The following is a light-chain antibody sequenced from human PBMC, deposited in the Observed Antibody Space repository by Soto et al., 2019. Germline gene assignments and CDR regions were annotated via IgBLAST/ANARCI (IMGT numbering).Light chain of an antibody. Sequence: DIQMTQSPSSLSASVGDRVTITCRASQNIGGYLNWYQQKPGKAPKLLIYAASSLQGGVPSRFSGSGSGTDFTLTISSLQPEDFATYFCQQSYSMPPEHTFGQGTKLEIK. CDR1: QNIGGY. CDR2: AAS. CDR3: QQSYSMPPEHT. J-gene: IGKJ2*01. V-gene: IGKV1-39*01.